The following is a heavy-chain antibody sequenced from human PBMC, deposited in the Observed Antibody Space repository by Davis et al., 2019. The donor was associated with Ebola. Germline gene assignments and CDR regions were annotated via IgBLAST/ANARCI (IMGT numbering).Heavy chain of an antibody. Sequence: PGGSLRLSCAASGFTFSSYAMSRVRQAPGKGLEWVSALSGSGGSTYYADSVKGRFTISRDSSKNTLFLQMNSLRAEDTAVYYCAKSLIWFGELFDYWGQGTLVTVSS. V-gene: IGHV3-23*01. CDR2: LSGSGGST. D-gene: IGHD3-10*01. CDR1: GFTFSSYA. J-gene: IGHJ4*02. CDR3: AKSLIWFGELFDY.